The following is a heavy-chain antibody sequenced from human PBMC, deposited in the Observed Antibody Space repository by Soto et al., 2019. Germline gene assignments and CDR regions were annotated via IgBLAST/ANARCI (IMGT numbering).Heavy chain of an antibody. CDR3: ASDVHYYASDY. CDR2: IDGSGTTI. Sequence: QVKLVESGGGLVKPGGCLRLSCVASGFTFSDHYMTWIRQAPGKGLGWGSYIDGSGTTIYYTDSVKGRFTVSRDNDKNSVYLQMNSLRAEDTAVYYCASDVHYYASDYWGQGTLVTVSS. D-gene: IGHD3-10*01. V-gene: IGHV3-11*01. CDR1: GFTFSDHY. J-gene: IGHJ4*02.